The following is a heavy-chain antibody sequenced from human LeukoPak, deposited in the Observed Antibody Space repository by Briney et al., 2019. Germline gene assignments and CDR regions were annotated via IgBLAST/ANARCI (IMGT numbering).Heavy chain of an antibody. D-gene: IGHD6-13*01. CDR3: AMVGIAAGDNWFDP. CDR2: ISAYNGNT. V-gene: IGHV1-18*01. CDR1: GYTFTSYG. J-gene: IGHJ5*02. Sequence: ASVKVSCKASGYTFTSYGISWVRQAPGQGLEWMGWISAYNGNTNYAQKLQGRVTMTTDTSTSTAYMELRSLRSDDTAVYYCAMVGIAAGDNWFDPWGQGTLVTVSS.